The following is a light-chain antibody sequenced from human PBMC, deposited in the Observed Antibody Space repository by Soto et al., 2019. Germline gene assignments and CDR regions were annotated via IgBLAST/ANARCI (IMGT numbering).Light chain of an antibody. CDR1: SSNIGAGYD. J-gene: IGLJ2*01. CDR2: GDS. CDR3: QSYDSSLSGSV. Sequence: QSVLTQPPSVSGAPGQRVTISCTGSSSNIGAGYDVHWYQQLPATAPKLLIYGDSNRPSGVPDRFSGSKSGTTASLAITGLQAEDEADYYCQSYDSSLSGSVFGGGTTLTVL. V-gene: IGLV1-40*01.